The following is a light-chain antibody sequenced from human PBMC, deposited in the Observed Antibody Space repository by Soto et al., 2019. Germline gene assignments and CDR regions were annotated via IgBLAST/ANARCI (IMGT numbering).Light chain of an antibody. CDR2: GNS. J-gene: IGLJ2*01. Sequence: QAVVTQPPSVSGAPGQRVTISCTGRSSNIGAGYDVHWYQQLPGTAPKLLIYGNSNRPSGVPDRFSGSKSGTSASLAITGLQAEDEADYYCQSYDSSLSGSNVVFGGGTQLTVL. CDR1: SSNIGAGYD. CDR3: QSYDSSLSGSNVV. V-gene: IGLV1-40*01.